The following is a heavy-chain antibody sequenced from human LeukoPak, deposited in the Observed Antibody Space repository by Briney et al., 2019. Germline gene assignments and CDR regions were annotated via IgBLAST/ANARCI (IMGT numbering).Heavy chain of an antibody. D-gene: IGHD2-15*01. CDR1: GYTFTGYY. CDR2: INPNSGGT. J-gene: IGHJ4*02. V-gene: IGHV1-2*02. CDR3: ARDLGPGGYCSGGSCYEDY. Sequence: ASVKVSCKASGYTFTGYYMHWVRQAPGQGLEWMGWINPNSGGTNYAQKFQGRVTMTRDTSISTAYMELSRLRSDDTAVYYCARDLGPGGYCSGGSCYEDYWGQGTLVTVSS.